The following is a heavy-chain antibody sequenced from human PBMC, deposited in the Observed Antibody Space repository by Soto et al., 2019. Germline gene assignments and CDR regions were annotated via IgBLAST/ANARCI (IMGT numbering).Heavy chain of an antibody. Sequence: TGGSLRLSCGASGFTFSSYAMSWVRQAPGKGLEWVSAISGSGGSTYYADSVKGRFTISRDNSKNTLYLQMNSLRAEDTAVYYCAKDRSSGSYYFRYWGQGTLVTVSS. J-gene: IGHJ4*02. CDR2: ISGSGGST. D-gene: IGHD1-26*01. CDR1: GFTFSSYA. V-gene: IGHV3-23*01. CDR3: AKDRSSGSYYFRY.